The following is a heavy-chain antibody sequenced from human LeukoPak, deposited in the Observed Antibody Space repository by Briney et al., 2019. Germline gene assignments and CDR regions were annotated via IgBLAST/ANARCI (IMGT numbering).Heavy chain of an antibody. D-gene: IGHD3-22*01. Sequence: PGGSLRLSCAASGFTFSSYAMSWVHQAPGKGLEWVSAISGSGGSTYYADSVKGRFTISRDNSKNTLYLQMNSLRAEDTAVYYCAKDRHSSGYYQSPIDYWGQGTLVTVSS. J-gene: IGHJ4*02. CDR1: GFTFSSYA. V-gene: IGHV3-23*01. CDR2: ISGSGGST. CDR3: AKDRHSSGYYQSPIDY.